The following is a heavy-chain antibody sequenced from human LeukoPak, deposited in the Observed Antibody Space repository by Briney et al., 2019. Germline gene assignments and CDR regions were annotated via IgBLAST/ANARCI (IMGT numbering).Heavy chain of an antibody. V-gene: IGHV1-3*01. Sequence: ASVKVSCKASGYTFTSYAMHWVRQAPGQGLEWMGWINAGNGNTKYSQKFQGRVTITRDTSASTAYMELSSLRSEDTAVYYCARDLGPLRYFDWLSDYYYYGMDVWGQGTTVTVSS. J-gene: IGHJ6*02. CDR3: ARDLGPLRYFDWLSDYYYYGMDV. D-gene: IGHD3-9*01. CDR1: GYTFTSYA. CDR2: INAGNGNT.